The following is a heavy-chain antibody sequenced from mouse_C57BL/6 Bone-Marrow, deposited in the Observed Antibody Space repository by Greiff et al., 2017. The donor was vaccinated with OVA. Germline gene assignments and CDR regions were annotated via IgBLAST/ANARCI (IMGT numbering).Heavy chain of an antibody. D-gene: IGHD1-1*01. Sequence: EVKLVESGGGLVQPGGSMKLSCVASGFTFSNYWMNWVRQSPEKGLEWVAQIRLKSDNYATHYAESVKGRFTISRDDSKSSVYLQMNNLRAEDTGIYYPHYYGSSLYWYFDVWGTGTTVTVSS. CDR3: HYYGSSLYWYFDV. CDR1: GFTFSNYW. CDR2: IRLKSDNYAT. V-gene: IGHV6-3*01. J-gene: IGHJ1*03.